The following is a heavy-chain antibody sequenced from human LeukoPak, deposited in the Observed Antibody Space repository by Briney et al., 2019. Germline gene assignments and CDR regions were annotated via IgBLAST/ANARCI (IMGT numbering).Heavy chain of an antibody. V-gene: IGHV1-69*05. D-gene: IGHD5-12*01. CDR2: IIPIFGTA. CDR1: GGTFSSYA. Sequence: ASVKASCKASGGTFSSYAISWVRQAPGQGLEWMRRIIPIFGTANYAQKFQGRVTITTDESTSTAYMELSSLRSEDTAVYYCAREVDIVATGPGWFDPWGQGTLVTVSS. J-gene: IGHJ5*02. CDR3: AREVDIVATGPGWFDP.